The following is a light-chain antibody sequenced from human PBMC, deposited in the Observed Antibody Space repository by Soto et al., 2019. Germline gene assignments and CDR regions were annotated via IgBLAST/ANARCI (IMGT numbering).Light chain of an antibody. V-gene: IGKV3-11*01. CDR1: QSVNNY. CDR3: QQRSSWSSLT. Sequence: EIVLTQSPVTLSLSPGERATLSCRASQSVNNYLAWYQQKPGQAPRLLIYDASNRATGIPARFSGSGSGTDFTLTISSLEPEDFAVYYCQQRSSWSSLTFGGGTKVEIK. CDR2: DAS. J-gene: IGKJ4*01.